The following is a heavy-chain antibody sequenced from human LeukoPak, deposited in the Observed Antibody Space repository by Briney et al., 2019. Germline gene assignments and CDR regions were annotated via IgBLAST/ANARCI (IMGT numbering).Heavy chain of an antibody. CDR3: ARDVPHNWFDT. CDR2: INSDGGGA. CDR1: GFTFSSHA. Sequence: GASLRLSCAASGFTFSSHAMSWARQAPGKGLVWISRINSDGGGAIYADSVKGRFTVSRDNAKNTLYLQMNSPRAEDTAVYYCARDVPHNWFDTWGQGTLVTVSS. J-gene: IGHJ5*02. V-gene: IGHV3-74*01.